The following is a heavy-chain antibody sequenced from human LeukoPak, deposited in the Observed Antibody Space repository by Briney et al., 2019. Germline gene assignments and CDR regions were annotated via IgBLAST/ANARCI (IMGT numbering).Heavy chain of an antibody. CDR3: AKLGGQEVDNYYVGV. CDR1: GFTFRSYA. J-gene: IGHJ6*03. CDR2: ILDNGEST. D-gene: IGHD3-16*01. Sequence: PGGSLRLSCAASGFTFRSYAMSWVRQAPGKGLEWVSGILDNGESTYYATSVKGRFTISRDNSKNTLYLQMNSLRADDTAVYYCAKLGGQEVDNYYVGVCGKGTTVAVSS. V-gene: IGHV3-23*01.